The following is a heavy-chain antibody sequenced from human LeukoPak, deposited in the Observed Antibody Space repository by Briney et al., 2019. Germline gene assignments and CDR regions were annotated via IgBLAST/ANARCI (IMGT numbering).Heavy chain of an antibody. CDR1: GFTFDDYA. Sequence: GGSLRLSCAASGFTFDDYAMHWVRQAPGKGLEWVSGISWNSGSIGYADSVKGRFTISRDNAKNTLYLQMNSLRAEDTAVYYCARDVIAVAGTSYGFDYWGQGTLVTVSS. CDR3: ARDVIAVAGTSYGFDY. V-gene: IGHV3-9*01. CDR2: ISWNSGSI. D-gene: IGHD6-19*01. J-gene: IGHJ4*02.